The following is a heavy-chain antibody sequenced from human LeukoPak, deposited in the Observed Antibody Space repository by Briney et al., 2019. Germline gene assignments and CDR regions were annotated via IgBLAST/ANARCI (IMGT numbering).Heavy chain of an antibody. J-gene: IGHJ4*02. D-gene: IGHD4-17*01. CDR2: INSDGSST. V-gene: IGHV3-74*01. CDR3: ASFPRDYGDYPRNFGY. CDR1: GFXFSSYW. Sequence: PGGSLRLSCAASGFXFSSYWIHWVRQAPGKGQVWVSRINSDGSSTTYADSVKGRFTISRDNAKNTLYLQMNSLGAEDTAMYYCASFPRDYGDYPRNFGYWGQGTLVTVSS.